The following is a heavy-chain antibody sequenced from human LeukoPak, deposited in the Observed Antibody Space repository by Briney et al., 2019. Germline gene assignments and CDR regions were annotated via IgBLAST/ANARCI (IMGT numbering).Heavy chain of an antibody. D-gene: IGHD3-22*01. CDR3: AHTHARDYYDSSGYYELAEYFQH. CDR1: GGSISSYY. CDR2: IYTSGST. Sequence: KPSETLSLTCTVSGGSISSYYWSWIRQPAGKGLEWIGGIYTSGSTNYNPSLKNRVTMSVDTSKNQFSLRLCSVPAADTAVYYCAHTHARDYYDSSGYYELAEYFQHWGQGTLVTVSS. V-gene: IGHV4-4*07. J-gene: IGHJ1*01.